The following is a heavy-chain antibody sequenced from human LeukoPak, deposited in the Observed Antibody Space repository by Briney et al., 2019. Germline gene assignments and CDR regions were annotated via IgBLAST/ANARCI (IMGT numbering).Heavy chain of an antibody. V-gene: IGHV3-30*02. CDR1: GFTFSSYG. CDR3: AKYSGDAFDI. Sequence: PGGSLRLSCAASGFTFSSYGMHWVRQAPGKGLEWVAVIWYGGSNKYYADSVKGRFTISRDNSKNTLYLQMNSLRAEDTAVYYCAKYSGDAFDIWGQGTMVTVSS. D-gene: IGHD3-10*01. J-gene: IGHJ3*02. CDR2: IWYGGSNK.